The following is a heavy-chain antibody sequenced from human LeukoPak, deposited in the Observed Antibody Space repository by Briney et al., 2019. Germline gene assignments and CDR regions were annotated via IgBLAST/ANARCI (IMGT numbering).Heavy chain of an antibody. CDR1: GFTFSSYV. Sequence: QPGRSLRLSCAASGFTFSSYVMHWVRQAPGKGLEWVAVISYDGSNKYYADSVQGRFTISRDNSKNTLYLQMNSLRAEDTAVYYCAKAEGGYYYYGMDVWGQGTTVTVSS. D-gene: IGHD1-14*01. V-gene: IGHV3-30*18. CDR3: AKAEGGYYYYGMDV. CDR2: ISYDGSNK. J-gene: IGHJ6*02.